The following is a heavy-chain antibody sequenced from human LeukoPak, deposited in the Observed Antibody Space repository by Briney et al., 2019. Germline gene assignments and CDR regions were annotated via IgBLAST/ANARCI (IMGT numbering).Heavy chain of an antibody. CDR1: GFTFSSYA. Sequence: GGSLRLSCAASGFTFSSYAMSWVRQAPGKGLKWVSLISWDGGSTYYADSVKGRFTISRDNSKNSLYLQMNSLRAEDTALYYCAKEGYYDILTGKGGYYMDVWGKGTTVTVSS. V-gene: IGHV3-43D*03. J-gene: IGHJ6*03. CDR2: ISWDGGST. CDR3: AKEGYYDILTGKGGYYMDV. D-gene: IGHD3-9*01.